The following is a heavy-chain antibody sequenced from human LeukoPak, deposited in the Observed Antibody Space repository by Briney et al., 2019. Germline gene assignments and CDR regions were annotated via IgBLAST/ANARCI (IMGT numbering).Heavy chain of an antibody. CDR1: GFTFSSYG. D-gene: IGHD5-24*01. CDR2: IRYDGSNK. CDR3: AKVKEMATIVRGRHYMDV. Sequence: PGGSLRLSCAASGFTFSSYGMHWVRQAPGKGLEWVAFIRYDGSNKYYADSVKGRFTISRDNSKNTLYLQMNSLRAEDTAVYYCAKVKEMATIVRGRHYMDVWGKGTTVTVSS. J-gene: IGHJ6*03. V-gene: IGHV3-30*02.